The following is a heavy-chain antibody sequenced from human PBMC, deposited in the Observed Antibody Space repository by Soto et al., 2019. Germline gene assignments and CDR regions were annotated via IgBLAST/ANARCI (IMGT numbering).Heavy chain of an antibody. CDR1: GFSFTANW. Sequence: EVQLVQSGPEVKKPGESLKISCKGSGFSFTANWIGWVRRLPGKVLEWMGMIYPGDADTRYSPSLQGQVTISADKSISTTYLQWRSLKASDSDMYYWERVVTMVRGVTPQGFDPWGQGTLVTVSS. D-gene: IGHD3-10*01. CDR3: ERVVTMVRGVTPQGFDP. CDR2: IYPGDADT. V-gene: IGHV5-51*01. J-gene: IGHJ5*02.